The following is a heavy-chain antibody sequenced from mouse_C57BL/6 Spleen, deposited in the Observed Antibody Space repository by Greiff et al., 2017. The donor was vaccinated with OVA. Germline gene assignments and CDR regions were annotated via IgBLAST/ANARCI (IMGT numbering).Heavy chain of an antibody. Sequence: VQLQQSGAELVKPGASVKLSCKASGYTFTSYWMHWVKQRPGQGLEWIGMIHPNSGSTNYNEKFKSKATLTVDKSSSTAYMQRSSLTSEDSAVYYCASSFITTVVAPVAYWGQGTLVTVSA. CDR1: GYTFTSYW. CDR2: IHPNSGST. CDR3: ASSFITTVVAPVAY. D-gene: IGHD1-1*01. J-gene: IGHJ3*01. V-gene: IGHV1-64*01.